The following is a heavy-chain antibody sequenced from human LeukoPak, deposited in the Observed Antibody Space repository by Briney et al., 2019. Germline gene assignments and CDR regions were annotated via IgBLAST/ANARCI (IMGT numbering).Heavy chain of an antibody. V-gene: IGHV3-33*01. J-gene: IGHJ1*01. Sequence: QPGRSLRLSCAASGFTFSNYGMHWVRQAPGKGLEWVAVIWYDGSNKYYADSVKGRFTISRDNSKNTVHLQMNSLRGEDTAVYYCTRDLTVATIRTPLQHWGQGTLLTVSS. D-gene: IGHD5-12*01. CDR2: IWYDGSNK. CDR1: GFTFSNYG. CDR3: TRDLTVATIRTPLQH.